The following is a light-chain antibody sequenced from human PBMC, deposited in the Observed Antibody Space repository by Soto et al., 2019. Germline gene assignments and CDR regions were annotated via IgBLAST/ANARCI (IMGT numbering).Light chain of an antibody. J-gene: IGKJ1*01. CDR2: GAS. V-gene: IGKV3-15*01. CDR1: QSVSSN. CDR3: QQYNKWPPWT. Sequence: EIVMTQSPATLSVSPGERATLSCRASQSVSSNLAWYQQKPGQAPRLLIYGASTSATGIPARFSGSGSGTEFTLTSSRLQSEDFAGLYCQQYNKWPPWTFGQGTKVEIK.